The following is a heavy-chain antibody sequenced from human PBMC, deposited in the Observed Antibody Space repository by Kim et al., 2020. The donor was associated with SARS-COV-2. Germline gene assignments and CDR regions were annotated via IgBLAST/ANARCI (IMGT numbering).Heavy chain of an antibody. J-gene: IGHJ4*02. CDR1: GGSISSYY. CDR2: IYYSGST. V-gene: IGHV4-59*13. Sequence: SETLSHTCTVSGGSISSYYWSWIRQPPGKGLEWIGYIYYSGSTNYNPSLKSRVTISVDTSKNQFSLKLSSVTAADTAVYYCARAHGDYGTRNFDYWGQGTLVTVSS. D-gene: IGHD4-17*01. CDR3: ARAHGDYGTRNFDY.